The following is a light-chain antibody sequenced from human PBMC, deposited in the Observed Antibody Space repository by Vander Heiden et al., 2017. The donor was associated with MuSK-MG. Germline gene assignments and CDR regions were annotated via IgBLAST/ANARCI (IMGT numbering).Light chain of an antibody. CDR2: GAS. J-gene: IGKJ4*01. Sequence: DIQMTQFPSSLSASVGDRVTITCRASQSIGSYLHWYQQIAGKAPKLLIYGASNLESGVPSRFSGSGSGTDFSHTITSLQPEDFATYYCQQSDNMLKTFGGGTKIEIK. V-gene: IGKV1-39*01. CDR3: QQSDNMLKT. CDR1: QSIGSY.